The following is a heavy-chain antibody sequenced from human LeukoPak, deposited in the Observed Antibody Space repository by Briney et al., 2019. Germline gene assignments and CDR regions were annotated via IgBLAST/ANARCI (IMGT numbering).Heavy chain of an antibody. J-gene: IGHJ4*02. CDR3: ARDPGGGYFDY. Sequence: PGRSLRLFCAASGFTFSSYGMHWVRQAPGKGLEWVAVIWYDGSNKYYADSVKGRFTISRDNSKNTLYLQMNSLRAEDTAVYYCARDPGGGYFDYWAREPWSPSPQ. CDR2: IWYDGSNK. D-gene: IGHD3-16*01. CDR1: GFTFSSYG. V-gene: IGHV3-33*01.